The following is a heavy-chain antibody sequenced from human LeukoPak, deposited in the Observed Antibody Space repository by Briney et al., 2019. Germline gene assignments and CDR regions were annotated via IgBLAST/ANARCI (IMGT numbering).Heavy chain of an antibody. CDR1: GYTFTVYY. J-gene: IGHJ4*02. CDR2: INPNSGGT. CDR3: ARATLSDYYFNY. V-gene: IGHV1-2*06. Sequence: ASVNVSCTASGYTFTVYYMHWVRQAPGQGLEWMGRINPNSGGTNYAQKFQGRVTMTRDTSTNTVYMELSSLRSEDTAVYFCARATLSDYYFNYWGQGTLVTVSS.